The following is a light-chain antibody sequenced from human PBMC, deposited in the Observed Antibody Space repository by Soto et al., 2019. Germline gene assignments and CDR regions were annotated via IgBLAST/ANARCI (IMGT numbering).Light chain of an antibody. CDR1: SSNIGAHYD. CDR2: GNN. J-gene: IGLJ1*01. Sequence: QPVLTQPPSVSGAPGLRVTISCTGSSSNIGAHYDVHWYQQFPGTAPKLLIYGNNNRPSGVPDRFSGSRSDTSASLAITGLQADDEADYYCQSYDSSLSAHVFGTGTKVTVL. V-gene: IGLV1-40*01. CDR3: QSYDSSLSAHV.